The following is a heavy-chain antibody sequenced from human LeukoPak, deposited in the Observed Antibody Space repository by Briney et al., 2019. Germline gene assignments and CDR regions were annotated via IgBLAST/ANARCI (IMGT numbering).Heavy chain of an antibody. CDR2: ISGDGGSI. D-gene: IGHD3-10*01. CDR3: EALSQGVTRSFDF. V-gene: IGHV3-43*02. CDR1: GFSFDDYA. J-gene: IGHJ4*02. Sequence: GGSLRLSCAASGFSFDDYAMHWVRQVPGKGLEWVSLISGDGGSIYYADSVKGRFTISRDNSKNSLYLQMNSLRIEDTALYYCEALSQGVTRSFDFWGQGTLVTVSS.